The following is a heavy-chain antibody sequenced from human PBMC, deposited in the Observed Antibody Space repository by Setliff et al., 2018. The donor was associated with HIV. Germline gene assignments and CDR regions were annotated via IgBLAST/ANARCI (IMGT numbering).Heavy chain of an antibody. CDR1: GYTFTSYG. J-gene: IGHJ6*03. CDR2: ISGYNGNT. Sequence: GASVKVSCKTSGYTFTSYGISWVRQAPGQGLEWMGWISGYNGNTNYAQKFQGRLTMTTDTSTSTAYMELRGLRSDDTAVYYCARDRIWNYVRGYYYYVYMDVWGRGTTVTVSS. CDR3: ARDRIWNYVRGYYYYVYMDV. V-gene: IGHV1-18*01. D-gene: IGHD1-7*01.